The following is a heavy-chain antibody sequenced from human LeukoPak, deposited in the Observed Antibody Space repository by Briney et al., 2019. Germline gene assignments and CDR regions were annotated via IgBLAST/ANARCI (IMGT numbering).Heavy chain of an antibody. D-gene: IGHD1-26*01. CDR3: ARSFRSGYYYYYYMDG. J-gene: IGHJ6*03. V-gene: IGHV4-59*08. Sequence: SETLSLTCTVSGGSISSYYWSWIRQPPGKGLEWIGYIYYSGSTNYNPSLKSRVTISVDTSKNQFSLKLSSVTAADTAVYYCARSFRSGYYYYYYMDGWAKGTTVTVSS. CDR2: IYYSGST. CDR1: GGSISSYY.